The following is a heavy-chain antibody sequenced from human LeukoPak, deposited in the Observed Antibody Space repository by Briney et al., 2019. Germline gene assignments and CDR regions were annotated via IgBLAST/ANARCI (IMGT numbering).Heavy chain of an antibody. CDR3: AISIPYYDFWSGYSQPGAFDI. Sequence: PSETLSLTCTVSGGSISSYYWSWIRQPPGKGLEWIGYIYYGGSTNYNPSLKSRVTVSVDTSKNQFSLKLSSVTAADTAVYYCAISIPYYDFWSGYSQPGAFDIWGQGTMVTVSS. CDR1: GGSISSYY. D-gene: IGHD3-3*01. CDR2: IYYGGST. J-gene: IGHJ3*02. V-gene: IGHV4-59*01.